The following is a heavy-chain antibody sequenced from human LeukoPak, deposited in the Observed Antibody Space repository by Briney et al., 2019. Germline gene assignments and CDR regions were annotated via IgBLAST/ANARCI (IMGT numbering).Heavy chain of an antibody. D-gene: IGHD4-23*01. CDR1: GYIFTSYW. CDR2: IYPGDSDI. CDR3: ARGGTVVTIDY. V-gene: IGHV5-51*01. J-gene: IGHJ4*02. Sequence: NTGESLKISCKGSGYIFTSYWIGWVRPMPGKGLEWMGIIYPGDSDIRYSPSFQGQVTVSADKSISTAYLQWSSLKASDTAMYYCARGGTVVTIDYWGQGTLVTVSS.